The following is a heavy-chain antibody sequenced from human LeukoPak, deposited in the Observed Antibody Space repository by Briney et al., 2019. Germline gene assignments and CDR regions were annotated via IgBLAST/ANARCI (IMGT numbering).Heavy chain of an antibody. CDR2: ISGSGGST. J-gene: IGHJ5*02. D-gene: IGHD3-3*01. CDR3: AKDLTIFGVVTPRFDP. Sequence: PGGSLRLSCAASGFTFSSYAMSWVRQAPGKGLEWVSAISGSGGSTYYADSVKGRFTISRDNSKNTLHLQMNSLRAEDTAVYYCAKDLTIFGVVTPRFDPWGQGTLVTVSS. V-gene: IGHV3-23*01. CDR1: GFTFSSYA.